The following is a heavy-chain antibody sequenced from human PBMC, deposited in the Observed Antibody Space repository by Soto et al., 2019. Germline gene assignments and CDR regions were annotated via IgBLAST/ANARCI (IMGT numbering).Heavy chain of an antibody. D-gene: IGHD4-17*01. V-gene: IGHV3-15*07. CDR3: TRGNYGAIHH. Sequence: GGSLRLSCAASGFTFSDEWMNWVRQAPGKGLEWVGRIKNKPNGETTDYAAPVKGRFTISRDDSESRLYLQMNNLKTDDTAVYHCTRGNYGAIHHWGQGTLVTVSS. CDR1: GFTFSDEW. J-gene: IGHJ4*03. CDR2: IKNKPNGETT.